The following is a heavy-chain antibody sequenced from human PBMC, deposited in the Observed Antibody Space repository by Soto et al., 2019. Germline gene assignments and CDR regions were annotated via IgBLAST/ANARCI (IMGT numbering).Heavy chain of an antibody. V-gene: IGHV1-46*01. CDR1: GYTFTSYY. Sequence: ASVKVSCKASGYTFTSYYMHWVRQAPGQGLEWMGIINPSGGSTSYAQRFQGRVTMTRNASTSTAYMEIHSLTSADTAIYYCARAYHLVPKFWGQGTLVTVSS. CDR2: INPSGGST. CDR3: ARAYHLVPKF. D-gene: IGHD2-15*01. J-gene: IGHJ4*02.